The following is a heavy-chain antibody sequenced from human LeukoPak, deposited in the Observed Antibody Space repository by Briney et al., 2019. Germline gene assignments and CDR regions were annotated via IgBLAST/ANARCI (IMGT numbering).Heavy chain of an antibody. CDR3: ASTSLAAAGYYYMDV. V-gene: IGHV4-4*09. D-gene: IGHD6-13*01. CDR1: GGSISSYY. J-gene: IGHJ6*03. Sequence: SETLSLTCTVSGGSISSYYWSWIRQPPGKGLEWIEYIYTSGSTNYNPSLKSRVTISVDTSKNQFSLKLSSVTAADTAVYYCASTSLAAAGYYYMDVWGKGTTVTVSS. CDR2: IYTSGST.